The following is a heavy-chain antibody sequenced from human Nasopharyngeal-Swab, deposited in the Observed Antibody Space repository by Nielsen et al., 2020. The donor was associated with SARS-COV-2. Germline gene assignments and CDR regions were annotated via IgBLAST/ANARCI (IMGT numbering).Heavy chain of an antibody. CDR2: IWYDGSNK. V-gene: IGHV3-33*01. CDR1: GFTFSSYG. J-gene: IGHJ4*02. D-gene: IGHD3-16*01. CDR3: ARDAGGSGGGY. Sequence: GESLKISCAASGFTFSSYGMHWVRQAPGKGLEWVAVIWYDGSNKYYADSVKGRFTISRDNSKNTLYLQMNSLRAEDTAVYYCARDAGGSGGGYWGQGTLVTDSS.